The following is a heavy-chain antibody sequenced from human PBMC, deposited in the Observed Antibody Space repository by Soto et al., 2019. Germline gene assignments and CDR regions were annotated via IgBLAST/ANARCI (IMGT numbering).Heavy chain of an antibody. V-gene: IGHV3-30*18. J-gene: IGHJ6*02. CDR3: AKDRCSSTSCYYYYYGMDV. Sequence: SLRLSCAASGFTFSSYGMHWVRQAPGKGLEWVAAISYDGSNKYYADSVKGRFTISRDNSKNTLYLQMNSLRAEDTAVYYCAKDRCSSTSCYYYYYGMDVWGQGTTVTVSS. D-gene: IGHD2-2*01. CDR1: GFTFSSYG. CDR2: ISYDGSNK.